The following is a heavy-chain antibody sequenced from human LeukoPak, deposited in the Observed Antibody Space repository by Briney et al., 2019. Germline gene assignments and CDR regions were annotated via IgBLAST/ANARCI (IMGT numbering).Heavy chain of an antibody. D-gene: IGHD6-19*01. V-gene: IGHV1-69*05. CDR2: IIPIFGTA. Sequence: ASVKVSCKASGGTFSSYAISWVRQAPGQGLEWMGRIIPIFGTANYGQKFQGRVTITTDEPTSTAYMELSSLRSEDTAVYYCAKTHSSGWYDDTYFDYWGQGTLVTVSS. CDR1: GGTFSSYA. J-gene: IGHJ4*02. CDR3: AKTHSSGWYDDTYFDY.